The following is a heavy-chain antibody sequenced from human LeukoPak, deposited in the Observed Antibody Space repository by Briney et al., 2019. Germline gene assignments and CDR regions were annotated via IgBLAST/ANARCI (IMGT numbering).Heavy chain of an antibody. CDR1: GGSISSSNW. Sequence: PSETLSLTCAVSGGSISSSNWWSWVRQPPGKGLEWIGEIYHSGSTNYNPSLKSRVTISVDKSKNQFSLKLSSVTAADTAVYYCARDPKLLWFGELSSAGTFDYWGQGTLVTVSS. CDR2: IYHSGST. J-gene: IGHJ4*02. D-gene: IGHD3-10*01. CDR3: ARDPKLLWFGELSSAGTFDY. V-gene: IGHV4-4*02.